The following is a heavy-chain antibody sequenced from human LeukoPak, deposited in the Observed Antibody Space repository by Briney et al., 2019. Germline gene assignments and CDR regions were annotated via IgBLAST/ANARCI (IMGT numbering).Heavy chain of an antibody. V-gene: IGHV4-4*02. CDR2: IYHSGST. CDR1: GGSISSSNW. Sequence: SETLSLTCAVSGGSISSSNWWSWVRQPPGKGLEWIGEIYHSGSTNYNPSLKSRVTISVDKSKNHFSLKLTSVTAADTAIYYCARDTYNWNVDAFDPWGQGTLVTISS. J-gene: IGHJ5*02. CDR3: ARDTYNWNVDAFDP. D-gene: IGHD1-20*01.